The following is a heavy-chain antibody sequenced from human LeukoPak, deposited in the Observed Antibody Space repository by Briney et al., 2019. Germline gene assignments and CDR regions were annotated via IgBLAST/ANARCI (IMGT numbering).Heavy chain of an antibody. Sequence: SETLSLTCAVYGGSFSGYYWSWIRQPPGKGLEWIGEINHSGSTNYNPSLKSRVTISVDTSKNQFSLKLSSVTAADTAVYYCARVTYSIFDYWGQGTLVTVSS. V-gene: IGHV4-34*01. J-gene: IGHJ4*02. CDR1: GGSFSGYY. CDR2: INHSGST. CDR3: ARVTYSIFDY. D-gene: IGHD2-21*01.